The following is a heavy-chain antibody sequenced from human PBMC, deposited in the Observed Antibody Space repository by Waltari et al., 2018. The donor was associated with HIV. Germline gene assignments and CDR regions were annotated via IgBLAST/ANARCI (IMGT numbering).Heavy chain of an antibody. V-gene: IGHV1-18*01. CDR2: ISAYNGNT. D-gene: IGHD1-1*01. CDR1: GYTFTSYG. CDR3: ARTTDSRMSYYYYGMDV. J-gene: IGHJ6*02. Sequence: QVQLVQSGAEVKKPGASVKVSCKASGYTFTSYGISWVRQAPGQGLEWMGWISAYNGNTNYAQKLQGRVTMTTDTSTSTAYMELRSLRSDDTAVYYCARTTDSRMSYYYYGMDVWGQGTTVTVSS.